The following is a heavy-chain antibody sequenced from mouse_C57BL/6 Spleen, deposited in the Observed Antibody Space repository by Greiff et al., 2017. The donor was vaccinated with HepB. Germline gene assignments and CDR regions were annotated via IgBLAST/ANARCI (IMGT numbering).Heavy chain of an antibody. D-gene: IGHD2-13*01. CDR2: IYPGSGNT. J-gene: IGHJ2*01. V-gene: IGHV1-76*01. CDR3: ARGLYLDY. CDR1: GYTFTDYY. Sequence: VKLVESGAELVRPGASVKLSCKASGYTFTDYYINWVKQRPGQGLEWIARIYPGSGNTYYNEKFKGKATLTAEKSSSTAYMQLSSLTSEDSAVYFCARGLYLDYWGQGTTLTVSS.